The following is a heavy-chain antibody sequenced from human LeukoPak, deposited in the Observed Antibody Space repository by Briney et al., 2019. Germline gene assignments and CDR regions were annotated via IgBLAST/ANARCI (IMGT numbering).Heavy chain of an antibody. D-gene: IGHD2-2*01. CDR1: GGSISSYY. J-gene: IGHJ2*01. Sequence: PSETLSLTCTVSGGSISSYYWSGIRQPPGKGLEWIGYIYYSGSTNYNPSLKSRVTISVDTSKNQFSLKLSSVTAADTAVYYCARTHCSSTSCRYFDLWGRGTLVTVSS. V-gene: IGHV4-59*01. CDR3: ARTHCSSTSCRYFDL. CDR2: IYYSGST.